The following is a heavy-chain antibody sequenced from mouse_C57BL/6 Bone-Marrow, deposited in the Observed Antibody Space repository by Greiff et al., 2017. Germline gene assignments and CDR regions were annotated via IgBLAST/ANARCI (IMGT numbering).Heavy chain of an antibody. CDR1: GYSFTGYY. CDR2: INPSTGGT. V-gene: IGHV1-42*01. CDR3: ARRGSYYDYDEWFAY. J-gene: IGHJ3*01. Sequence: VQLKESGPELVKPGASVKISCKASGYSFTGYYMNWVKQSPEKSLEWIGEINPSTGGTTYNQKFKAKATLTVDKSSSTAYMQLKSLTSEDSAVYYCARRGSYYDYDEWFAYWGQGTLVTVSA. D-gene: IGHD2-4*01.